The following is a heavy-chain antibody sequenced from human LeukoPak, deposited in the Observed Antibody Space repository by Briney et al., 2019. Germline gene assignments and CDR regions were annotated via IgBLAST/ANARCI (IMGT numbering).Heavy chain of an antibody. J-gene: IGHJ4*02. D-gene: IGHD3-3*01. CDR3: AKVDDDFWSGYFDH. V-gene: IGHV3-21*04. CDR2: ISSSSSYI. CDR1: GFTFSSYS. Sequence: GGSLRLXCAASGFTFSSYSMNWVRQAPGKGLEWVSSISSSSSYIYYADSVKGRFTISRDNSKNTLYLQMNSLRAEDTAVYYCAKVDDDFWSGYFDHWGQGTLVTVSS.